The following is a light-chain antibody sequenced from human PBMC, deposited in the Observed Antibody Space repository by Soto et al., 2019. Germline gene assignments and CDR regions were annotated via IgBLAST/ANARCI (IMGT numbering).Light chain of an antibody. CDR1: SSDIGASDY. CDR2: NVN. CDR3: ISYAL. Sequence: QSALTQPASVSGSPGQSITVSCTGTSSDIGASDYVSWYQQHPDKAPKLIIYNVNYRPSGISNRFSGSKSGNTASLTISGLQAEDEADYFCISYALFGGGTKLTVL. J-gene: IGLJ2*01. V-gene: IGLV2-14*03.